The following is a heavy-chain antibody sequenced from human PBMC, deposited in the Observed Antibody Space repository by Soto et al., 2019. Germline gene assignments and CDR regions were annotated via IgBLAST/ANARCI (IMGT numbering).Heavy chain of an antibody. Sequence: QVQLAQSGGEVKKPGASVRVSCKASGYTFIRYGISWVRQAPGQGLEWMGWIRPYNGNTKYAQRFQGRVSMSTDTSRNTAYMELRSLRSDVTAVYSCARASQKLVVEAFYHWGQGTMVTVSS. J-gene: IGHJ3*01. CDR2: IRPYNGNT. V-gene: IGHV1-18*01. CDR1: GYTFIRYG. CDR3: ARASQKLVVEAFYH. D-gene: IGHD2-21*01.